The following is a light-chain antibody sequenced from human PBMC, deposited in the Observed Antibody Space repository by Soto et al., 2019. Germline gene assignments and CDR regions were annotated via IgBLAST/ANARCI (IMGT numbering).Light chain of an antibody. J-gene: IGKJ3*01. CDR2: GAS. CDR1: QGISNY. V-gene: IGKV1-27*01. CDR3: QPYHSYSQFT. Sequence: DIQMTQSPSSLSASVGDRVTITCRASQGISNYLAWYQQKPGKVPKLLIYGASTLQSGVPSRYSGSGSGTDFTLTISSMQTEDVATYYCQPYHSYSQFTFGPGTKVDIK.